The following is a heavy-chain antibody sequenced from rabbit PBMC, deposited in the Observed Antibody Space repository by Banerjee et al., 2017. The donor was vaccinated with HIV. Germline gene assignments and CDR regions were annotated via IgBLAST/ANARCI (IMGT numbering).Heavy chain of an antibody. CDR2: IGTGSGST. V-gene: IGHV1S43*01. J-gene: IGHJ4*01. D-gene: IGHD8-1*01. Sequence: QEQLVESGGGLVQPEGSLTLTCTASGFSLSNNYVMCWVRQAPGKGLEWIGCIGTGSGSTWYASWVNGRFTISRSTSLNTVDLKMTSLTVADTATYFCARTYGGSSYYYFNLWGQGTLVTVS. CDR3: ARTYGGSSYYYFNL. CDR1: GFSLSNNYV.